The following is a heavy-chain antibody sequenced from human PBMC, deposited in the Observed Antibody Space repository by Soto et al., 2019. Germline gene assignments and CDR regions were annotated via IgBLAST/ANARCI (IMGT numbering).Heavy chain of an antibody. Sequence: QITLKESGPTLVKPTQTLTLTCTFSGFSLSTSGVGVGWIRQPPGKALEWLALIYWDDDKRYSPTLKSRLTLPTDTSKNQVVLTMTNMDPADTATYYCARRLGGSGSVDYWGEGTLVTVSS. V-gene: IGHV2-5*02. J-gene: IGHJ4*02. D-gene: IGHD3-10*01. CDR2: IYWDDDK. CDR3: ARRLGGSGSVDY. CDR1: GFSLSTSGVG.